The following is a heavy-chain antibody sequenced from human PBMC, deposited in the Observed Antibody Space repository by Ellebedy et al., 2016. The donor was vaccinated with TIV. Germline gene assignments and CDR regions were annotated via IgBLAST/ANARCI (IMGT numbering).Heavy chain of an antibody. J-gene: IGHJ6*02. CDR3: ARRCTNGVCYYYYGMDV. CDR1: GGSISSGGYY. D-gene: IGHD2-8*01. Sequence: SETLSLTXTVSGGSISSGGYYWSWIRQHPGKGLEWIGYIYYSGSTYYNPSLKSRVTISVDTSKNQFSLKLSSVTAADTAVYYCARRCTNGVCYYYYGMDVWGQGTTVTVSS. CDR2: IYYSGST. V-gene: IGHV4-31*03.